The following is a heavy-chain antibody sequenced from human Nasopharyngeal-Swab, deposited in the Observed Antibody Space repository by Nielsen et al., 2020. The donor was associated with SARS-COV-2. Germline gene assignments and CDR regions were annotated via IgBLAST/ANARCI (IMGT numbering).Heavy chain of an antibody. V-gene: IGHV3-23*01. CDR2: ISGSGGST. CDR3: ARDSGSYGVGAFDI. J-gene: IGHJ3*02. Sequence: GESLKISCAASGFTFSSYAMSWVRQAPGKGLEWVSAISGSGGSTYYADSVKGRFTISRDNSKNTLYLQMNSLRAEDTAVYYCARDSGSYGVGAFDIWGQGTMVTVSS. D-gene: IGHD1-26*01. CDR1: GFTFSSYA.